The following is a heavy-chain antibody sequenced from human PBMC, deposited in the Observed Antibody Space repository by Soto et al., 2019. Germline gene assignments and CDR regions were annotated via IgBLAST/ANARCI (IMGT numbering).Heavy chain of an antibody. CDR1: GGSVSSGSYY. CDR3: ARGHRRVPNSWFDP. CDR2: IYYSGSN. Sequence: QVQLQESGPGLVKPSETLSLTCTVSGGSVSSGSYYWSWIRQPPGKGLEWVGYIYYSGSNNYKPPLKSRVTISVDTTKNQFSLKLSSVTAADTAVYYCARGHRRVPNSWFDPWGQGTLVTVSS. V-gene: IGHV4-61*01. J-gene: IGHJ5*02. D-gene: IGHD2-2*01.